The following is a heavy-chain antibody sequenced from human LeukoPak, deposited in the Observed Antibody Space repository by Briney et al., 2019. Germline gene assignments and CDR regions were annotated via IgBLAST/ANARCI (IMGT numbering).Heavy chain of an antibody. CDR3: ARDKQQLGYYYGMDV. CDR2: ISGSGGST. CDR1: GFTFSSYA. Sequence: GGSLRLSCAASGFTFSSYAMSWVRQAPGKGLEWVSAISGSGGSTYYADSVKGRFTISRDNSKNTLYLQMNSLRAEDTAVYYCARDKQQLGYYYGMDVWGQGTTVTVSS. V-gene: IGHV3-23*01. J-gene: IGHJ6*02. D-gene: IGHD6-13*01.